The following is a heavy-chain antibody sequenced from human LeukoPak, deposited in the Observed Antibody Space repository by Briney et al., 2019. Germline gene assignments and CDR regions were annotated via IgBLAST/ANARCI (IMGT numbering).Heavy chain of an antibody. V-gene: IGHV1-2*02. CDR3: ARAPVGGPLRFFDY. CDR2: INPNSGGT. J-gene: IGHJ4*02. CDR1: GYTLIGYY. Sequence: ASVKVSCKASGYTLIGYYMHWVRQAPGQGLEWMGWINPNSGGTNYAQKFQGRVTMTRDTSISTAYMELSSLRSDDTAVYYCARAPVGGPLRFFDYWGQGTLVTVSS. D-gene: IGHD3-3*01.